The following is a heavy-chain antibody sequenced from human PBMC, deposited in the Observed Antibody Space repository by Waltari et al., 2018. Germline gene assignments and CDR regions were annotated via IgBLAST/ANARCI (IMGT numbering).Heavy chain of an antibody. J-gene: IGHJ5*02. CDR3: AREGHTIFNWFDP. CDR1: GGSISRGGYS. V-gene: IGHV4-31*03. D-gene: IGHD3-3*01. Sequence: QVQLQESGPGLVKPSQTLSPTCTVSGGSISRGGYSWRCIRQHPGTGLEWIGYIYYSGSTYYNPSLKSRVTISVDTSKNQFSLKLSSVTAADTAVYYCAREGHTIFNWFDPWGQGTLVTVSS. CDR2: IYYSGST.